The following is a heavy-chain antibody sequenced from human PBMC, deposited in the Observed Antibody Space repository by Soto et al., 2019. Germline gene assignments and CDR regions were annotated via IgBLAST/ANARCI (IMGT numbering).Heavy chain of an antibody. J-gene: IGHJ4*02. Sequence: QVPLVQSGAEVKKPGASVKVSCKASGYTFTTYDINWVRQATGQGLEWMGWMSPNSGNTGYAQKFQGRVTMTRDTSINTAYMELGSLTSEDTAVYFCARGVAAGYDYWGQGTLVTVSS. CDR2: MSPNSGNT. CDR3: ARGVAAGYDY. D-gene: IGHD6-13*01. V-gene: IGHV1-8*01. CDR1: GYTFTTYD.